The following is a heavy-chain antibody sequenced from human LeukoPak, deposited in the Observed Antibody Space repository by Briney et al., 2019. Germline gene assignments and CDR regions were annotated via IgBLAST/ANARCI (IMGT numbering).Heavy chain of an antibody. V-gene: IGHV3-21*01. D-gene: IGHD6-19*01. Sequence: GGSLRLSCAASGFTFSSYSMSWVRQAPGKGLEWVSSISSSSSYIYYADSVKGRFTISRDNAKNSLYLQMNSLRAEDTAVYYCARGSGWYRFDYWGQGTLVTVSS. CDR1: GFTFSSYS. J-gene: IGHJ4*02. CDR3: ARGSGWYRFDY. CDR2: ISSSSSYI.